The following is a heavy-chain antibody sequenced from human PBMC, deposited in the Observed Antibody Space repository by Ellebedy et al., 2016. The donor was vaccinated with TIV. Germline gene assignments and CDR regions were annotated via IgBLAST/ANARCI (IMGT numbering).Heavy chain of an antibody. CDR1: GGSVSGFY. V-gene: IGHV4-4*07. J-gene: IGHJ4*02. D-gene: IGHD5-24*01. CDR2: IFSDGSS. CDR3: AREGGYNEIDY. Sequence: SETLSLXXTVSGGSVSGFYWSWIRQPAGKGLEWIGRIFSDGSSNFNPSFESRVSMSVDTSKNQFSLTLTTVIAADTAVYYCAREGGYNEIDYWGQGTLVTVSS.